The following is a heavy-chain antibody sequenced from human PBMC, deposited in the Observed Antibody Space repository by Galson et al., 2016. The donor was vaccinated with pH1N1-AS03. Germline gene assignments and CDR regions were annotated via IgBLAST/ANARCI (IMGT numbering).Heavy chain of an antibody. CDR3: ARDVLPYSLGLDV. J-gene: IGHJ6*02. CDR1: GDSISTSNW. D-gene: IGHD5-18*01. CDR2: VSHAGRT. V-gene: IGHV4-4*02. Sequence: TLSLTCAVSGDSISTSNWWSWVRQPPGKGLEWIGEVSHAGRTNYSPSLKSRVTISLDKSKNQLSLQLTSVTAADTAVYYCARDVLPYSLGLDVWGQGTTVTVSS.